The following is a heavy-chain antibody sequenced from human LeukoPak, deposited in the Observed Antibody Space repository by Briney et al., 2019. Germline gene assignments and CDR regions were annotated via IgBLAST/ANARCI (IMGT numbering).Heavy chain of an antibody. CDR3: AREGSSGFYPH. J-gene: IGHJ4*02. D-gene: IGHD3-22*01. CDR2: VSQDGSEK. V-gene: IGHV3-30-3*01. CDR1: GFTFSTYP. Sequence: PGGSLRLSCAASGFTFSTYPMHWVRRGPAKGLEWVAVVSQDGSEKHYADPVEGRFTISRDNSRNTLFLQMDSLRAEDTAFYYCAREGSSGFYPHWGQGILVTVSS.